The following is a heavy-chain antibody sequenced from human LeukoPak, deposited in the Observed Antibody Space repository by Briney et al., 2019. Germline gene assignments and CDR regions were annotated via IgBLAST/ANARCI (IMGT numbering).Heavy chain of an antibody. CDR3: AKPLMRGSSAFDI. CDR2: INTDGSST. V-gene: IGHV3-74*01. J-gene: IGHJ3*02. CDR1: GFTFSSYW. D-gene: IGHD3-10*01. Sequence: GGSLRLSCAASGFTFSSYWMHWVRQAPGKGLVWVSHINTDGSSTSYADSVKGRFTIPRDNSKNTLYLQMNSLRAEDTAVYYCAKPLMRGSSAFDIWGQGTMVTVSS.